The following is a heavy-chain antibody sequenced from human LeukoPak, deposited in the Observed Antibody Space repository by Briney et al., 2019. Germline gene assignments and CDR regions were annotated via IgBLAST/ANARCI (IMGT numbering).Heavy chain of an antibody. Sequence: GGSLRLSCAASGFPFSSYWMHWVRQAPGKGLVWVSRINSDGSSISYADSVKGRFTISRDNAKNTLYLQMKSVRAEDTAVYYCARDREPWNYFDYMDVWGKGTTVTVSS. CDR1: GFPFSSYW. V-gene: IGHV3-74*01. D-gene: IGHD1-26*01. CDR2: INSDGSSI. J-gene: IGHJ6*03. CDR3: ARDREPWNYFDYMDV.